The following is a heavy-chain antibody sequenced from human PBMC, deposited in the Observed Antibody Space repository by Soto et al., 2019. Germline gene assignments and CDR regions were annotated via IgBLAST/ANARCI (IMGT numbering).Heavy chain of an antibody. Sequence: QVQLVQSGAEVKKPGASVKVSCKTSGYTFTSYHISWVRQAPGQGLELMGWISAYNTNTNYAQKFQVRVTTTTDTLTSTAYMELRSLRSDDTAVYYCARDPPPTDYWGQGTLVTVSS. V-gene: IGHV1-18*01. J-gene: IGHJ4*02. CDR3: ARDPPPTDY. CDR1: GYTFTSYH. CDR2: ISAYNTNT.